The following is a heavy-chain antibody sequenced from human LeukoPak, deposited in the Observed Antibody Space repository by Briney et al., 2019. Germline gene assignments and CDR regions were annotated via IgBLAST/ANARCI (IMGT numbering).Heavy chain of an antibody. CDR1: GFTFSGYA. V-gene: IGHV3-23*01. J-gene: IGHJ4*02. CDR3: AKELDSSGYFDY. CDR2: ISGSGGGT. D-gene: IGHD3-22*01. Sequence: HPGGSLRLSCAASGFTFSGYAMSWVRQAPGKGLQSVSAISGSGGGTYYADSVKGRFTISRDNSKNTLFLQMNSLRAEDTAVYYCAKELDSSGYFDYWGQGTLVTVSS.